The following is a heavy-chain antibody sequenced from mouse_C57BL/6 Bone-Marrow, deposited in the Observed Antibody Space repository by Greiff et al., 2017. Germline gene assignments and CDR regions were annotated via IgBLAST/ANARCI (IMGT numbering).Heavy chain of an antibody. J-gene: IGHJ1*03. CDR3: ARVLYDYDGYFDV. Sequence: EVNLVESGPGMVKPSQSLSLTCTVTGYSITSGYDWHCIRHFPGNKLEWMGYISYSGSTNYNPSLKSRISITHDTSKNHFFLKLNSVTTEDTATYYCARVLYDYDGYFDVWGTGTTVTVSS. D-gene: IGHD2-4*01. V-gene: IGHV3-1*01. CDR2: ISYSGST. CDR1: GYSITSGYD.